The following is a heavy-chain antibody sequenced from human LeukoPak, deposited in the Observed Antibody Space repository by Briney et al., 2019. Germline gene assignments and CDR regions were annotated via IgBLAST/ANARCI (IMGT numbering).Heavy chain of an antibody. Sequence: GGSLRLSCATSGFTFSTYTMNWVRQAPGKGLEWVSYISGSSSIIYYADSVKGRVTISRDNAKNSLYLQMNSLRAEDTAVYYCARTYYDFWSGYSHFDYWGQGTLVTVSS. CDR2: ISGSSSII. CDR1: GFTFSTYT. J-gene: IGHJ4*02. CDR3: ARTYYDFWSGYSHFDY. V-gene: IGHV3-48*04. D-gene: IGHD3-3*01.